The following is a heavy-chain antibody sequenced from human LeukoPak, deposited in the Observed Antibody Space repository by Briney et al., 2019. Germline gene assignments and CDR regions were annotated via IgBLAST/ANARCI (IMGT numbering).Heavy chain of an antibody. V-gene: IGHV3-21*01. Sequence: GGSLRLSCAASGFTFSSYSMNWVRQAPGKWLEWVSSISSSSSYIYYADSVKGRFTISRDNAKNSLYLQMNSLRAEDTAVYYCARDRRDGYINDYWGQGTLVTVSS. CDR3: ARDRRDGYINDY. CDR1: GFTFSSYS. D-gene: IGHD5-24*01. J-gene: IGHJ4*02. CDR2: ISSSSSYI.